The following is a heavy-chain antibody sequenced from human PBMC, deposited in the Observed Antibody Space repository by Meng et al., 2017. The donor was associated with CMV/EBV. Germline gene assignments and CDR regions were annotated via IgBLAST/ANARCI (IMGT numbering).Heavy chain of an antibody. CDR2: ISWNSGSI. J-gene: IGHJ6*02. V-gene: IGHV3-9*01. D-gene: IGHD1-26*01. CDR3: ARSVGELPVYYYGMDV. CDR1: GFTFDDYA. Sequence: GGSLRPSCAASGFTFDDYAMHWVRQAPGKGLEWVSGISWNSGSIGYADSVKGRFTISRDNAKNSLYLQMNSLRAEDTALYYCARSVGELPVYYYGMDVWGQGTTVTVSS.